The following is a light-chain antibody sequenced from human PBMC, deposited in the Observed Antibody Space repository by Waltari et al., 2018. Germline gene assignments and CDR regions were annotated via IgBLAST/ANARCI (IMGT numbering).Light chain of an antibody. CDR1: SSDIGVYNY. J-gene: IGLJ3*02. Sequence: QSALTQPRSVSGSPGQSVTISCTGTSSDIGVYNYVSWYQRHPVKAPKLMIYDVTKRPSGGPYRFSGSRSGNTASLTISGLQAEDEAEYYCCSYAGNFWVFGGGTKLTVL. CDR2: DVT. CDR3: CSYAGNFWV. V-gene: IGLV2-11*01.